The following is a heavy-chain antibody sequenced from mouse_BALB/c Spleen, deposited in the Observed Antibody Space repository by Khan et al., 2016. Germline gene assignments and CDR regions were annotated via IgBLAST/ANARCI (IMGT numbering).Heavy chain of an antibody. J-gene: IGHJ2*01. CDR2: IHHSGNT. Sequence: EVQLQESGPDLVKPSQSLSLTYTVSGYSITSGYNWHWIRQFPGNKLEWMGYIHHSGNTNYNPSLKSRISITRDTSKNQFFLQLSSVTTEDTATYYCARYYNGSSSIYWGQGTTLTVSS. D-gene: IGHD1-1*01. V-gene: IGHV3-1*02. CDR3: ARYYNGSSSIY. CDR1: GYSITSGYN.